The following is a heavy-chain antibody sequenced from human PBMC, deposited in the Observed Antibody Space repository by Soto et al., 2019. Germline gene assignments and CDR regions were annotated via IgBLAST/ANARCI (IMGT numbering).Heavy chain of an antibody. D-gene: IGHD3-3*01. CDR2: ISGSGGST. CDR3: SKDRSPNYDFWSGYYYYYGMDV. CDR1: GFTFSSYA. J-gene: IGHJ6*02. Sequence: GSLRLSCAASGFTFSSYAMSWVRQAPGKGLEWVSAISGSGGSTYYADSVKSRFTISRDNSKNTLYLQMNSLRAEDTAVYYCSKDRSPNYDFWSGYYYYYGMDVWGQGTTVTVSS. V-gene: IGHV3-23*01.